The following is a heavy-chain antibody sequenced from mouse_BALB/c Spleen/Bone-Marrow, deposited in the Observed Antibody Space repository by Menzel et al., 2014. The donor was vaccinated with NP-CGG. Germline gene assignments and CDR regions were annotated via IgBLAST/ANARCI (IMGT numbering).Heavy chain of an antibody. V-gene: IGHV5-9-4*01. D-gene: IGHD2-4*01. Sequence: DVQLVESGGGLVKPGGSLKLSRAASGFTFSSYAMSWVRQYPEKRLEWVAEISSGGSYTYYPDTVTGRFTISRDNAKNTRYLEMSSLRAEDTAMYYCAREGLRRRAAMDYWGQGTSVTVSS. CDR3: AREGLRRRAAMDY. J-gene: IGHJ4*01. CDR2: ISSGGSYT. CDR1: GFTFSSYA.